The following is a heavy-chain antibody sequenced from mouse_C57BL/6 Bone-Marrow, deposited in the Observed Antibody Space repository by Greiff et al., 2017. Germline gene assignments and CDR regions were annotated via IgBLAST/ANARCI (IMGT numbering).Heavy chain of an antibody. Sequence: VQLQESGPELVKPGASVKISCKASGYAFSSSWMNWVKQRPGKGLEWIGRLYPGDGDTNYNGKFKGKATLTADKSSSTAYMQLSSLTSEDSAVYFCANYDYDGDAMDYWGQGTSVTVSS. V-gene: IGHV1-82*01. CDR3: ANYDYDGDAMDY. D-gene: IGHD2-4*01. J-gene: IGHJ4*01. CDR2: LYPGDGDT. CDR1: GYAFSSSW.